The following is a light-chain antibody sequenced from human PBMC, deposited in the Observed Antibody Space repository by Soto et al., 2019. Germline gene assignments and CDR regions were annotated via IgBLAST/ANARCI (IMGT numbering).Light chain of an antibody. V-gene: IGKV3-11*01. J-gene: IGKJ4*01. CDR1: QSVSSY. CDR3: QQRRDCPSPT. Sequence: EIVLTQSPATLSLSPGERATLSCRASQSVSSYLAWYQQKPGQTPRLLIYDASNRATGIPARFSGSGSGTDFTLTISSLEPEDFAFYYCQQRRDCPSPTFGGGTKVEIK. CDR2: DAS.